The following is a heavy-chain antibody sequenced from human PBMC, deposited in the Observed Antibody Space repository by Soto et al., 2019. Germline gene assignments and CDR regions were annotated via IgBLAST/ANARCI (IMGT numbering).Heavy chain of an antibody. Sequence: GGSLILSCTSSGFTFSSYARSWVRQTPGKGLERVSTISGGGSSAYYAYSVKGRFTISRDNSKITLYLQMKSLRAEDTAVYYCAKGGYSGGSCYSFDAGGQGTLVT. CDR1: GFTFSSYA. CDR3: AKGGYSGGSCYSFDA. D-gene: IGHD2-15*01. V-gene: IGHV3-23*01. J-gene: IGHJ4*02. CDR2: ISGGGSSA.